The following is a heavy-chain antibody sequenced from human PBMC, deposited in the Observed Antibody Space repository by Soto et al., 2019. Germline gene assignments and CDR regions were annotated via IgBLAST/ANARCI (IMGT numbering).Heavy chain of an antibody. V-gene: IGHV3-23*01. CDR2: ITGSGVGM. Sequence: EVQLLESGGVLVQPGESLRLSCAATGFTFRDFAMTWVRQAPGKGLEWVSTITGSGVGMHYADSVKGRFTSSRDNSKNTSYLQRNSLRAEDTAVYHCAKPNPSKTHTNGWYDCFAPWGQGTLVTGSS. D-gene: IGHD6-19*01. CDR1: GFTFRDFA. CDR3: AKPNPSKTHTNGWYDCFAP. J-gene: IGHJ5*02.